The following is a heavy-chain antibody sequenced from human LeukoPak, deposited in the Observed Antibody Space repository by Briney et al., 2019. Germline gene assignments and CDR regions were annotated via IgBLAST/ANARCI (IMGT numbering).Heavy chain of an antibody. J-gene: IGHJ4*02. CDR3: ARAYYDSSGYYYGVENY. V-gene: IGHV4-34*01. CDR2: INHSGST. CDR1: GGSFSGYY. D-gene: IGHD3-22*01. Sequence: SETLSLTCAVYGGSFSGYYWSWIRQPPGKGLEWIGEINHSGSTNYNPSLKSRVTISVDTSKNQFSLKLSSVTAADTAVYYCARAYYDSSGYYYGVENYWGQGTLVTVSS.